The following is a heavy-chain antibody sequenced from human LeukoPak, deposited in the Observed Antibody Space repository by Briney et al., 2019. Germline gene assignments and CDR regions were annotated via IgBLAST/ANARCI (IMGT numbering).Heavy chain of an antibody. D-gene: IGHD1-26*01. V-gene: IGHV3-71*01. CDR3: ARGPSAVGVTNGWFDP. CDR2: IRSKAYRGTT. J-gene: IGHJ5*02. Sequence: GGSLRLSCAASGFTVSSNYMSWVRQAPGKGLEWVGFIRSKAYRGTTEYAASVTGRFTISRDDSKSIAYLQMNSLKTEDTAVYYCARGPSAVGVTNGWFDPWGQGTLVTVSS. CDR1: GFTVSSNY.